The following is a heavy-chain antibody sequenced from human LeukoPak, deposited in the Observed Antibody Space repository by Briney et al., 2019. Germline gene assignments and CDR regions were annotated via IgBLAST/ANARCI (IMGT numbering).Heavy chain of an antibody. Sequence: GGSLRLSCAASGFTFSSYSMNWVRQAPGKGLEWVSTISSSSNYIYYADSVKGRFTISRDNAKNSLYLQMNSLRAEDTAVYYCASNLDGYSYGPSPYYYGMDVWGQGTTVTVSS. CDR3: ASNLDGYSYGPSPYYYGMDV. CDR1: GFTFSSYS. J-gene: IGHJ6*02. D-gene: IGHD5-18*01. V-gene: IGHV3-21*01. CDR2: ISSSSNYI.